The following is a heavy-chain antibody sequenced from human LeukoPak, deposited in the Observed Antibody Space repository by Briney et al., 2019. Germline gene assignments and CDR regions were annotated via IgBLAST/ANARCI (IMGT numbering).Heavy chain of an antibody. V-gene: IGHV3-15*01. CDR3: ATGSASYYGIDY. CDR1: GFIFSNAW. CDR2: IKAKTDGGTI. Sequence: KPGGSLRLSCAASGFIFSNAWMSWVRQAPGKGLEWVGRIKAKTDGGTINYAAPVKGRFTISRDDSKGTLYLQMNSLKIEDSAVYYCATGSASYYGIDYWGQGTLVTVSS. D-gene: IGHD1-26*01. J-gene: IGHJ4*02.